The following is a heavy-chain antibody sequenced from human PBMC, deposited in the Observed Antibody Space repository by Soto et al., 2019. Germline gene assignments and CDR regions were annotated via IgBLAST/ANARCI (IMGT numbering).Heavy chain of an antibody. D-gene: IGHD1-26*01. CDR3: TRSGGSYSVGS. CDR1: GFTLSGSA. Sequence: EVQLVESGGGLVQPGESLKLSCAASGFTLSGSAVHWVRQASGKGLEWVGRIRSKTHSYATEYIASVKGRFTMSRDDSNTTAYLQINGLKTDDTAVYYCTRSGGSYSVGSWGQGTLVTVSS. J-gene: IGHJ5*02. V-gene: IGHV3-73*02. CDR2: IRSKTHSYAT.